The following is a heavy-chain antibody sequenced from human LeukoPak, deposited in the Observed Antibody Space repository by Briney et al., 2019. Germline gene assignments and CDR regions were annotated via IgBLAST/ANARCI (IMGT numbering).Heavy chain of an antibody. Sequence: GGSLRLSCAAPGFTFRSYTMSWVRQTPGKGLEWVSTISGSGGSTYLADSVKGRFTISRDNSKNTLYLQMNSLRGEDTAVYYCSKDVVTAAIWGQGTLVTVSS. V-gene: IGHV3-23*01. D-gene: IGHD4-23*01. CDR2: ISGSGGST. J-gene: IGHJ4*02. CDR3: SKDVVTAAI. CDR1: GFTFRSYT.